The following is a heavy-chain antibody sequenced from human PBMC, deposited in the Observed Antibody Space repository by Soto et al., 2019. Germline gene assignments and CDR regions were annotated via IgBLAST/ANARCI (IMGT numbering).Heavy chain of an antibody. CDR2: IYYSGST. V-gene: IGHV4-31*03. CDR3: XXXXXXXPAGYAFDI. D-gene: IGHD6-13*01. Sequence: QVQLQESGPGLVKPSQTLSLTCTVSGGSISSGGYXXXXXXXXXXXXXEWIGYIYYSGSTYYNPSLKSRVTISVDXXKNXXXXXXXXXXXXXXXXXXXXXXXXXPAGYAFDIWGQGTMVTVSS. CDR1: GGSISSGGYX. J-gene: IGHJ3*02.